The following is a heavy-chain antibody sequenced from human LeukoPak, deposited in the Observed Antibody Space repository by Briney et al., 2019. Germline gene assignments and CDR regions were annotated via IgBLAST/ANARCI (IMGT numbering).Heavy chain of an antibody. V-gene: IGHV3-30*04. D-gene: IGHD5/OR15-5a*01. J-gene: IGHJ4*02. Sequence: QPGGSLRLSCAASGFTFSSYAMHWVRQAPGKGLEWVSVITCDGSNKYYADSVKGRFTISRDNSKNTLYLQMNSLRAEDTAVYYCPRDNKRSQRPSGFSGVYNVFDDWGQGTLVTVSS. CDR3: PRDNKRSQRPSGFSGVYNVFDD. CDR1: GFTFSSYA. CDR2: ITCDGSNK.